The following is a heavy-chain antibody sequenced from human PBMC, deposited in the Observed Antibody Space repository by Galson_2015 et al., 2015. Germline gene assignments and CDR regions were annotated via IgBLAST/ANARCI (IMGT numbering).Heavy chain of an antibody. J-gene: IGHJ4*02. CDR2: ISSSSSYI. CDR3: ARGTVTTDPFDY. CDR1: GFTFSSYS. Sequence: SLRLSCAASGFTFSSYSMNWVRQAPGKGLEWVSSISSSSSYIYYADSVKGRFTISRDNAKNSLYLQMNSLRAEDTAVYYCARGTVTTDPFDYWGQGTLVTVSS. V-gene: IGHV3-21*01. D-gene: IGHD4-11*01.